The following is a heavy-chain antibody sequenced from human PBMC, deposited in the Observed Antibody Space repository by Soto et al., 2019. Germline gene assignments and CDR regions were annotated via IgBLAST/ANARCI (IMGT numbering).Heavy chain of an antibody. CDR3: ARDGRSSSSRGMDV. CDR2: ISYDGSNK. D-gene: IGHD6-6*01. J-gene: IGHJ6*02. CDR1: GFTFSSYA. V-gene: IGHV3-30-3*01. Sequence: QVQLVESGGGVVQPGRSLRLSCAASGFTFSSYAMHWVRQAPGKGLEWVAVISYDGSNKYYADSVKGRFTISRDNSKNTLYLQMNSLRAEDTAVYYCARDGRSSSSRGMDVWGQGTTVTVSS.